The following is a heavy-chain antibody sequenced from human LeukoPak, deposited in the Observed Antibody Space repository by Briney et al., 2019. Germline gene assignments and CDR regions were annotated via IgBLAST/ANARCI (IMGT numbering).Heavy chain of an antibody. CDR1: GFTFDDYA. CDR3: AKDQAMAGTGLYYYYYGMDV. J-gene: IGHJ6*02. Sequence: HPGGSLRLSCAASGFTFDDYAMHWVRQAPGKGLEWVSSISWNSGSIGYADSVKGRFTISRDNAKNSLYLQMNSLRAEDTALYYCAKDQAMAGTGLYYYYYGMDVWGQGTTVTVSS. V-gene: IGHV3-9*01. D-gene: IGHD6-19*01. CDR2: ISWNSGSI.